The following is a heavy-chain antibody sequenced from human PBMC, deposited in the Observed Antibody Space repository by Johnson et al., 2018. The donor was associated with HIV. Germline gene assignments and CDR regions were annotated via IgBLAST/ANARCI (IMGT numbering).Heavy chain of an antibody. J-gene: IGHJ3*02. V-gene: IGHV3-30*03. D-gene: IGHD2/OR15-2a*01. CDR2: ISSDGNNK. CDR1: GFTLTTYA. Sequence: QVQLVESGGDMVQPGRSLRLSCAASGFTLTTYAMHWVRQAPGKGLEWVAVISSDGNNKYYADSVKGRFTISRDNSKNTLYLQMNSLKTEDKALYYCTTGLSCTDAFHIWAQGTMVTVSS. CDR3: TTGLSCTDAFHI.